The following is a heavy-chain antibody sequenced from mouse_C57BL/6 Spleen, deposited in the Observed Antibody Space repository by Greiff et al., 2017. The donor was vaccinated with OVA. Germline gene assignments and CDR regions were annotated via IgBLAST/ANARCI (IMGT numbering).Heavy chain of an antibody. V-gene: IGHV1-22*01. D-gene: IGHD1-1*01. CDR3: ATYGSSGFSGFFDY. Sequence: EVQLQQSGPELVKPGASVKMSCKASGYTFTDYNMHWVKQSHGQSLEWIGYINPNNGGTSYNQKFKGKATLTVNKSSSTAYMELRSLTSEDSAVYYCATYGSSGFSGFFDYWGQGTTRTVSS. CDR2: INPNNGGT. J-gene: IGHJ2*01. CDR1: GYTFTDYN.